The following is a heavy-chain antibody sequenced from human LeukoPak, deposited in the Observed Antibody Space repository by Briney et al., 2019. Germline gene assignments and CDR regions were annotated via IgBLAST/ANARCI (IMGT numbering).Heavy chain of an antibody. Sequence: GASVKVSCKASGYTFTGYYIHWVRQAPGQGLEWMGRINPNSGGTNYAQKFQGRVTMTRDTSISTAYMELNRLTSDDTAVYYCAREPMVRDFNWFDPWSQGTLVTVSS. CDR3: AREPMVRDFNWFDP. CDR1: GYTFTGYY. D-gene: IGHD3-10*01. V-gene: IGHV1-2*06. J-gene: IGHJ5*02. CDR2: INPNSGGT.